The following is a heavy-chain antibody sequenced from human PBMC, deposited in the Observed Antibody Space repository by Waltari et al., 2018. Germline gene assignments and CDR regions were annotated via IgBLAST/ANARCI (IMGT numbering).Heavy chain of an antibody. D-gene: IGHD6-13*01. CDR3: ARVAGYSSSWYAGGYYYYYGMDV. V-gene: IGHV4-34*01. CDR1: GGSFSGYY. Sequence: QVQLQQWGAGLLKPSETLSLTCAVYGGSFSGYYWSWIRQPPGKGLGWIGEINHSGSTNYTPALKSRVTISVDTAKNQFSRKLSCVTAADTAVYYWARVAGYSSSWYAGGYYYYYGMDVWGQGTTVTVSS. J-gene: IGHJ6*02. CDR2: INHSGST.